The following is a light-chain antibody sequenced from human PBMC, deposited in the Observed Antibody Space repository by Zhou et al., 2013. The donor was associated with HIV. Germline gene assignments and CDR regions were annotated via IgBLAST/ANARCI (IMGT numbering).Light chain of an antibody. CDR2: AAS. J-gene: IGKJ2*01. CDR3: QQSYSTPYT. V-gene: IGKV1-39*01. Sequence: DIQMTQSPSTLSASVGDRVTITCRASQGVGDYLAWYQQKPGEIPKLLIYAASSLQSGVSSRFSGSGFGSDFTLTISNLQPEDFATYYCQQSYSTPYTFGQGTKLEIK. CDR1: QGVGDY.